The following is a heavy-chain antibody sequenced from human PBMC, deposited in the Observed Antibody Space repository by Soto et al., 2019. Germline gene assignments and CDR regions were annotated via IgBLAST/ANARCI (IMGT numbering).Heavy chain of an antibody. V-gene: IGHV3-11*06. J-gene: IGHJ4*02. Sequence: QVQVVESGGGLVKPGGSLRLSCAASGFTFSDYYMNWIRQAPGKGLEWVSYISSSSDYTKYADSVKGRFTISRDKAKSSLYLQMNSLRAEDTAVYYCARGGVRGTTSRGQVYNWGQGTLVTVSS. CDR3: ARGGVRGTTSRGQVYN. D-gene: IGHD1-7*01. CDR1: GFTFSDYY. CDR2: ISSSSDYT.